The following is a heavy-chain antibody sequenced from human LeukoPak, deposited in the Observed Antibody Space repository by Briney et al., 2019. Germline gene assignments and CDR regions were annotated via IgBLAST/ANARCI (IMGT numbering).Heavy chain of an antibody. D-gene: IGHD2-2*01. CDR1: GFTFSSYG. Sequence: TGGSLRLSCAASGFTFSSYGMHWVRQAPGKGLEWVAVISYDGSNKYYADSVKGRFTISRDDSKNTLYLQMNSLRAEDTAIYYCARDYCSTTSCHDSWGQGTLVTVSS. CDR3: ARDYCSTTSCHDS. CDR2: ISYDGSNK. V-gene: IGHV3-30*03. J-gene: IGHJ4*02.